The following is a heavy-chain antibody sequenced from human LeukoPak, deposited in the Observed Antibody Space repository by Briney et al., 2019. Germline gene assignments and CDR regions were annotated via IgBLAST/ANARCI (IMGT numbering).Heavy chain of an antibody. Sequence: GGSLRLSCAASGFTFSSYEMNWVRQAPGKGLEWVSYISSSGSTIYYADSVKGRFIISRDNAKNSLYLQMNSLRAEDTADYYCARDSSGWYHWFDPWGQGALVTVSS. CDR2: ISSSGSTI. V-gene: IGHV3-48*03. J-gene: IGHJ5*02. D-gene: IGHD6-19*01. CDR3: ARDSSGWYHWFDP. CDR1: GFTFSSYE.